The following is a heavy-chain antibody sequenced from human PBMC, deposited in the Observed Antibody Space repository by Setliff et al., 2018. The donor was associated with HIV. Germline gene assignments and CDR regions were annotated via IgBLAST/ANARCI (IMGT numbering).Heavy chain of an antibody. J-gene: IGHJ4*02. CDR1: GNTLSIYS. CDR3: ARGTSQWRRFDY. D-gene: IGHD6-19*01. Sequence: EASVKVSCKASGNTLSIYSISWVRQAPGQGLEWMGIINPSGGSTSYAQKFQGRVTMTRDTSTSTVYMELSSLRSEDTAVYYCARGTSQWRRFDYWGQGTLVTVSS. CDR2: INPSGGST. V-gene: IGHV1-46*01.